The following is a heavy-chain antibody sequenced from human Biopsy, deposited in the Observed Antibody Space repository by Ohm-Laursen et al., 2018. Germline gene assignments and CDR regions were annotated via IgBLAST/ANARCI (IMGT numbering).Heavy chain of an antibody. CDR3: TRGGYYYDSLAYYYWFDP. CDR2: INAKTGDT. D-gene: IGHD3-22*01. V-gene: IGHV1-2*02. J-gene: IGHJ5*02. CDR1: GSSFTGYH. Sequence: AASVSASCPPSGSSFTGYHVHSARLAPGHGLEWLGWINAKTGDTNYAQKFQGRVTMTRDTSISTAYVDLSSLRSDDTAVYYCTRGGYYYDSLAYYYWFDPWGQGTLVTVSS.